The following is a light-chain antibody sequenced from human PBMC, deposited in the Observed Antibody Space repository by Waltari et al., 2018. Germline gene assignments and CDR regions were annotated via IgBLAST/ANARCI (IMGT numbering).Light chain of an antibody. J-gene: IGLJ1*01. CDR1: SSDVGSYNR. V-gene: IGLV2-18*02. Sequence: QSALTQPPSVSGSPGQSVTISCTGTSSDVGSYNRVSWYQQPPDTAPKLIIYEVSDRPSGVPDRFSGSKSANTAFLTISGLQAEDEADYFCSSYTSSSTWVFGTGTEVTVL. CDR3: SSYTSSSTWV. CDR2: EVS.